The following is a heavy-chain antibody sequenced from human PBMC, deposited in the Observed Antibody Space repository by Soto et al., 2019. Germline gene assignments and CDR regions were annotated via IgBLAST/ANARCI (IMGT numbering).Heavy chain of an antibody. J-gene: IGHJ4*02. Sequence: EVQLVESGGGLVQPGGSLRLSCAASGFTFSSYEMNWVRQAPGKGLEWVSYISSSGSTIYYADSVKGRFTSSRDNAKNSLYPQMNSLRAEDTAVYYCARDFVGGRRGFDYWGQGTLVTVSS. CDR1: GFTFSSYE. CDR2: ISSSGSTI. CDR3: ARDFVGGRRGFDY. D-gene: IGHD2-21*01. V-gene: IGHV3-48*03.